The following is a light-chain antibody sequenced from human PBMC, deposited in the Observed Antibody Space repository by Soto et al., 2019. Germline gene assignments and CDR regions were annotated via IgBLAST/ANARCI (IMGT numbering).Light chain of an antibody. Sequence: EVVMTQSPDTLSVSPGERATLSCRASQSVSSSLAWYQQKPGQAPRLLIYGASTRATGVPARFSGSGSGTEFTLTISSLQSEDVALYYCQHFHNWPPWTFGQGTRVEIK. J-gene: IGKJ1*01. CDR3: QHFHNWPPWT. CDR2: GAS. V-gene: IGKV3-15*01. CDR1: QSVSSS.